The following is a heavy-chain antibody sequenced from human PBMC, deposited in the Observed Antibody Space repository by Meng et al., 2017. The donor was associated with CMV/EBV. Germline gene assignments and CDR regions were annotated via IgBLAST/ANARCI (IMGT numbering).Heavy chain of an antibody. Sequence: GESLKISCAASGFTFNTYGMNWVRQAPGKGLEWVSSISSSSSYIYYADSVKGRFTISRDNAKNSLYLQMNSLRAEDTAVYYCARDGLECSSTSCDYYYYYGMDVWGQGTTVTVSS. CDR2: ISSSSSYI. CDR3: ARDGLECSSTSCDYYYYYGMDV. CDR1: GFTFNTYG. D-gene: IGHD2-2*01. V-gene: IGHV3-21*01. J-gene: IGHJ6*02.